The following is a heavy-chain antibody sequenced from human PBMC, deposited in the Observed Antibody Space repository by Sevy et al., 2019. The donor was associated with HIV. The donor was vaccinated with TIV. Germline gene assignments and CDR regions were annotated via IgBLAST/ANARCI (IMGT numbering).Heavy chain of an antibody. J-gene: IGHJ4*02. CDR2: IYYSGKT. V-gene: IGHV4-39*01. CDR3: ARPTTSMILLGDFDY. Sequence: SETLSLTCTVSGGSISSSSYYWGWIRQPPGKGLEWIGSIYYSGKTYYNPSLRSRVTICVDTSKNQFSLKLSSVTAADTAVYYCARPTTSMILLGDFDYWGLGTLVTVSS. D-gene: IGHD3-22*01. CDR1: GGSISSSSYY.